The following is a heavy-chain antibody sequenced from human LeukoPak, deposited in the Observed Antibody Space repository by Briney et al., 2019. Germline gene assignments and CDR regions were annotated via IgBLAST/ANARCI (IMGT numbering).Heavy chain of an antibody. Sequence: GASVKVSCKASGGTFRSYGFSWVRQAPGQGLEWMGGIIPIFGTANYAQKFQGRVTITADESTSTAYMELSSLRSEDTAVYYCARGLPTSTYCSSTSCHPLGAFDYWGQGTLVTVSS. J-gene: IGHJ4*02. CDR2: IIPIFGTA. V-gene: IGHV1-69*13. CDR1: GGTFRSYG. D-gene: IGHD2-2*01. CDR3: ARGLPTSTYCSSTSCHPLGAFDY.